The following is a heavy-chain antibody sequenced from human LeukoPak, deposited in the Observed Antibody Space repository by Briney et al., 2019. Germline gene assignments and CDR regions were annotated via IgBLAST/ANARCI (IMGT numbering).Heavy chain of an antibody. CDR1: GYTFTGYY. V-gene: IGHV1-2*02. CDR3: ARWDYDSSGYYIDY. J-gene: IGHJ4*02. Sequence: ASVKVSCKASGYTFTGYYMHWMRQAPGQGLEWMGWINPNSGGTNYAQKFQGRVTMTRDTSISTAYMQLGRLRSDDTAVYYCARWDYDSSGYYIDYWGQGTLVTVSS. D-gene: IGHD3-22*01. CDR2: INPNSGGT.